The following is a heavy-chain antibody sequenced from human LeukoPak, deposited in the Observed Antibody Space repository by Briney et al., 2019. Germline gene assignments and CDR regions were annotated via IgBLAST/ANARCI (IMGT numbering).Heavy chain of an antibody. CDR3: ARDHCSSTSCYTRY. J-gene: IGHJ4*02. V-gene: IGHV3-33*08. CDR2: IWYDGSNK. D-gene: IGHD2-2*02. Sequence: GGSLRLSCAASGFTFSSYAMHWVRQAPAKGLEWVAVIWYDGSNKYYADSVKGRFTISRDNSKNTLYLQMNSLRAEDTAVYYCARDHCSSTSCYTRYWGQGTLVTVAS. CDR1: GFTFSSYA.